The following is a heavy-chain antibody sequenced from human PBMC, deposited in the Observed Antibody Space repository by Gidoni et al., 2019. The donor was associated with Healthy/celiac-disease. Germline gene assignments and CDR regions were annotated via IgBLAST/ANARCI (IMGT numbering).Heavy chain of an antibody. J-gene: IGHJ3*02. V-gene: IGHV3-30-3*01. CDR2: ISYDGSNK. Sequence: QVQLVESGGGVVQPGRSPRPPSAASGFTFRSYAMPWVRQAPGKGLEWVAVISYDGSNKYYADSVKGRFTISRDNSKNTLYLQMNSLRAEDTAVYYCARDLNRYCSSTSCPDAFDIWGQGTMVTVSS. CDR1: GFTFRSYA. D-gene: IGHD2-2*01. CDR3: ARDLNRYCSSTSCPDAFDI.